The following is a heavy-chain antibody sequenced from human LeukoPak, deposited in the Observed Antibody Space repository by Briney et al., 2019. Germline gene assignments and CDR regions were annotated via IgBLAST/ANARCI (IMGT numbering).Heavy chain of an antibody. Sequence: SETLSLTCTVSGGSISSSSYYWGWIRQPPGKGLEWIGSIYYSGSTYYNPSLKSRVTISVDTSKNQFSLKLSSVTAADTAVYYCARDREVPAAYFFDYWGQGTLVTVSS. V-gene: IGHV4-39*07. D-gene: IGHD2-2*01. CDR2: IYYSGST. CDR1: GGSISSSSYY. CDR3: ARDREVPAAYFFDY. J-gene: IGHJ4*02.